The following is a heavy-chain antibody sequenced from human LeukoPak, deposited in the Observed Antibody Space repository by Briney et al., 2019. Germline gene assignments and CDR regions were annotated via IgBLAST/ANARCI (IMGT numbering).Heavy chain of an antibody. V-gene: IGHV3-30*02. Sequence: PGGSLRLSCAASGFTFSSYGMHWVRQAPGKGLEWVAFIRYDGSNKYYADSVKGRFTISRDNSKNTLYLQMNSLRAEDTAVYYCAKPRVGELQIFDYWGQGTLVTVSS. CDR2: IRYDGSNK. CDR3: AKPRVGELQIFDY. D-gene: IGHD3-16*01. CDR1: GFTFSSYG. J-gene: IGHJ4*02.